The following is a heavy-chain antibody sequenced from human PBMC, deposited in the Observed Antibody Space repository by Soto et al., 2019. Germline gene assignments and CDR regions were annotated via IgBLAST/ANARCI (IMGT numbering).Heavy chain of an antibody. V-gene: IGHV4-59*08. Sequence: SETLSLTCTVSGGSISSYYWSWIRQPPGKGLEWIGYIYYSGSTNYNPSLKSRVTISVDTSKNQFSLKLSSVTAADTAVYYCARLYSSSWYYFDYWGQGTLVTVPS. J-gene: IGHJ4*02. CDR2: IYYSGST. CDR1: GGSISSYY. CDR3: ARLYSSSWYYFDY. D-gene: IGHD6-13*01.